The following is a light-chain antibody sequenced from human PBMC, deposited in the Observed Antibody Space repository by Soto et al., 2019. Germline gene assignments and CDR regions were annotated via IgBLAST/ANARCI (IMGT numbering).Light chain of an antibody. CDR2: AAS. V-gene: IGKV1-39*01. J-gene: IGKJ4*01. CDR1: QRVTNY. Sequence: DIQMTQFPSSLSASVGDRVTITCRTSQRVTNYLNWYQQKPGKAPNLLISAASTLQSGVPSRFSRSGTGTYFTLTISSLQPEDVATYYCQQTYDVPLTFGGGTKVEIK. CDR3: QQTYDVPLT.